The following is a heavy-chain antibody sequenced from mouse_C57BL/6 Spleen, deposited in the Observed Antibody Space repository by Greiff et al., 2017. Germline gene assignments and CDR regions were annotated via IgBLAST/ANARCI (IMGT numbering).Heavy chain of an antibody. CDR1: GFTFSSYA. D-gene: IGHD2-14*01. J-gene: IGHJ2*01. V-gene: IGHV5-9-1*02. CDR2: ISSGGDYI. CDR3: TSRGYDFDY. Sequence: EVQVVESGEGLVKPGGSLKLSCAASGFTFSSYAMSWVRQTPEKRLEWVAYISSGGDYIYYADTVKGRFTISRDNARNTLYLQMSSLKSEYTAMYYCTSRGYDFDYWGQGTTLTVSS.